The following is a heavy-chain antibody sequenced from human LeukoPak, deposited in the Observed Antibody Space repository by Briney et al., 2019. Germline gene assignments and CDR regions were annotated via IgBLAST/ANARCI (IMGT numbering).Heavy chain of an antibody. CDR1: GGSISSVSYY. D-gene: IGHD5-12*01. CDR2: IYTDGST. CDR3: ARDRTEYSGYDARWIYYYYYYMDV. Sequence: SETLSLTCTVSGGSISSVSYYWSWIREPAGKGLEWIGRIYTDGSTEYNPSLKSRVTISVDTSKNQFSLKLSSVTAADTAVYYCARDRTEYSGYDARWIYYYYYYMDVWGKGTTVTVSS. J-gene: IGHJ6*03. V-gene: IGHV4-61*02.